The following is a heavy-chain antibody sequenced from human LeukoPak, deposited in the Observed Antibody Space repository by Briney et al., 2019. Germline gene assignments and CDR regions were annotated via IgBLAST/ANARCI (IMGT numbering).Heavy chain of an antibody. J-gene: IGHJ5*02. V-gene: IGHV4-31*03. D-gene: IGHD6-6*01. CDR3: ARVKNSSSSGYPNWFDP. CDR2: IYYSGST. CDR1: GGSISSGGYS. Sequence: PSETLSLTCTVSGGSISSGGYSWSWIRQHPGKGLEWIGYIYYSGSTYYNPSLKSRVTISVDTSKNQFSLKLSSVTAADTAVYYCARVKNSSSSGYPNWFDPWGQGTLVTVSS.